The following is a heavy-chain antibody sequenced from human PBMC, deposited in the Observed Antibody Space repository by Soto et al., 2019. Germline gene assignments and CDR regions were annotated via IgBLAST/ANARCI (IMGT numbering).Heavy chain of an antibody. D-gene: IGHD1-26*01. CDR3: ARGLSIVGATDY. V-gene: IGHV3-13*01. CDR2: IGTAGDT. Sequence: PGGSLRLSCAASGFTFSSYDMHWVRQATGKGLEWVSAIGTAGDTYYPGSVKGRFTISRENAKNSLYLQMNSLRAGDTAVYYCARGLSIVGATDYWGQGTLVTVSS. CDR1: GFTFSSYD. J-gene: IGHJ4*02.